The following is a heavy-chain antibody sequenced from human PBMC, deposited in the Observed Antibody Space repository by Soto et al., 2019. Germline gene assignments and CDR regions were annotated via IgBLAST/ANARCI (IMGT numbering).Heavy chain of an antibody. CDR1: GGSLSGYY. CDR2: VNHSGDT. CDR3: ARHHVRGRTIAGAAEF. Sequence: QVQLQQWGAGLLKPSETLSLTCAVYGGSLSGYYWCWIRQHPGKALVWLGEVNHSGDTNYNPSLKSRVTISVDTSKNQLFLNLRSVTAAYTAMYYCARHHVRGRTIAGAAEFWGQGTLVTVSS. D-gene: IGHD1-26*01. V-gene: IGHV4-34*01. J-gene: IGHJ4*02.